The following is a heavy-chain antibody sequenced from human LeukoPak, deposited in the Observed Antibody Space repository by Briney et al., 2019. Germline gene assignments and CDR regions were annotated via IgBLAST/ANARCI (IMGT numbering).Heavy chain of an antibody. D-gene: IGHD6-19*01. CDR1: GGSLSGYY. CDR3: ARSSSSGWGFRFDP. J-gene: IGHJ5*02. Sequence: SETLSLTCAVSGGSLSGYYWTWIRQPPGKGLEWIGEINHSGSTNYNPSPKSRVTISVDTSKNQFSLKLSSVTAADTAVYYCARSSSSGWGFRFDPWGQGTLVTVSS. CDR2: INHSGST. V-gene: IGHV4-34*01.